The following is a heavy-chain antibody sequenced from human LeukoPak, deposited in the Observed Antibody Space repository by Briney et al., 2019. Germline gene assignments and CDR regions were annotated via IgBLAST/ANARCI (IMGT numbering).Heavy chain of an antibody. V-gene: IGHV5-51*01. D-gene: IGHD3-22*01. CDR3: ARHEDETSGYSDY. CDR2: IYPGDSDS. Sequence: GESLTFSCKGSGYSFISYWIGWVRQMPGRGLEWVGIIYPGDSDSRYSPSFQGQVTFSADKSTSTAYLQWRGLKASDTAMYYCARHEDETSGYSDYWGQGTLVTVSS. CDR1: GYSFISYW. J-gene: IGHJ4*02.